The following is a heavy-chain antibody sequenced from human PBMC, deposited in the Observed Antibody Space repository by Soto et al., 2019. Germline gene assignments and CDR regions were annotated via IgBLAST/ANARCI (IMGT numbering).Heavy chain of an antibody. V-gene: IGHV3-48*02. D-gene: IGHD5-12*01. CDR1: GFTFSRYS. CDR2: ISSSSRTI. Sequence: EVQLVESGGGLVQPGGSLRLSCAASGFTFSRYSMNWVRQAPGKGLEWVSDISSSSRTIFYADSVRGRFTISRDNAKNSLYLQMNSLRDEDTAVYYCAREPLSRGGGFFDYWGQGTLVTVSS. J-gene: IGHJ4*02. CDR3: AREPLSRGGGFFDY.